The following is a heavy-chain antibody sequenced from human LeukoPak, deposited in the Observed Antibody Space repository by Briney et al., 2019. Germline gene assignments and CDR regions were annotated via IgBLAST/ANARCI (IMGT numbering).Heavy chain of an antibody. V-gene: IGHV3-48*01. D-gene: IGHD5/OR15-5a*01. CDR1: GFAVNTYD. Sequence: GGSLRLSCAASGFAVNTYDMHWVRQAPGEGPQWIAYFGISGTIYYADSVRGRITISRDSAKNSLYLQMNGLRVDDTAIYYCAGYGVYPYWGQGTPVTVSS. CDR3: AGYGVYPY. CDR2: FGISGTI. J-gene: IGHJ4*02.